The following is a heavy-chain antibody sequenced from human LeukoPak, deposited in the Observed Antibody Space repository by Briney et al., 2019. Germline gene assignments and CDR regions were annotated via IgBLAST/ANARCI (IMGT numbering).Heavy chain of an antibody. D-gene: IGHD2-2*01. CDR1: GFTFSSYA. Sequence: GGSLRLSCAASGFTFSSYAMHWVRQAPGKGLEWVAIIWYDGSNKYYGDSVKGRFTISRDSSKNTVYLQMSSLRAEDTAVYYCARDLSSTWPANFDFWGQGTLVTVSS. J-gene: IGHJ4*02. V-gene: IGHV3-33*08. CDR3: ARDLSSTWPANFDF. CDR2: IWYDGSNK.